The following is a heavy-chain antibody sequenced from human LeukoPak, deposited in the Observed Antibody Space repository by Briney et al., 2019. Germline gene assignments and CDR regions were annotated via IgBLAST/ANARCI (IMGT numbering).Heavy chain of an antibody. V-gene: IGHV3-23*01. CDR3: AKDPVGYCSGGSCPGPFDY. Sequence: PGGSLRLSCAASGFTFSSYSMSWVRQAPGKGLEWASSISGSGGSTYYADSVKGRFTISRDNSKNTLYLQMNSLRVEDTAVYYCAKDPVGYCSGGSCPGPFDYWGQGTLVTVSS. D-gene: IGHD2-15*01. J-gene: IGHJ4*02. CDR2: ISGSGGST. CDR1: GFTFSSYS.